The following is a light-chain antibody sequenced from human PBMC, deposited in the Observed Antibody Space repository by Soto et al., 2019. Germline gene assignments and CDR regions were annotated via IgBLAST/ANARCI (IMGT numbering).Light chain of an antibody. CDR2: DAS. CDR1: KSISNW. J-gene: IGKJ1*01. V-gene: IGKV1-5*01. CDR3: QEYNTYSWA. Sequence: DIQMTQSPSTLSASVGDRLTISCRASKSISNWLAWYQQRPGKAPKLLIYDASSLQSGVPSRFSGSGSGTEFALTITSLQNDDFATDQCQEYNTYSWAFGQGTKVDIK.